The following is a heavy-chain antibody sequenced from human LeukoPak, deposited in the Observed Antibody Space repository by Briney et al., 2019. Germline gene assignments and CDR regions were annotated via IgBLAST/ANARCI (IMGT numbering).Heavy chain of an antibody. J-gene: IGHJ5*02. V-gene: IGHV3-48*02. Sequence: PGGSLRLSCAASGFNFSSYSLNWVRQAPGKGLEWVSYISSSTRRIYYADSVKGRFTISRDSAKNSLYLQMDSLRDEDTAMYYCAREFPPRCSSTSCYPDHWGQGTLVTVAS. CDR2: ISSSTRRI. CDR3: AREFPPRCSSTSCYPDH. CDR1: GFNFSSYS. D-gene: IGHD2-2*01.